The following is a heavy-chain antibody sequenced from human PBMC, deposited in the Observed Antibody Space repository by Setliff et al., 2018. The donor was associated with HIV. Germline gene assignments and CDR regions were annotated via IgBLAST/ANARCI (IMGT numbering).Heavy chain of an antibody. CDR2: IFYSGIT. CDR3: ARLNVEMFVVMAATPGWFGP. D-gene: IGHD2-15*01. J-gene: IGHJ5*02. CDR1: GGSFTSRSYY. Sequence: PSETLSLTCTVSGGSFTSRSYYWGWIRQPPGKGLEWIWSIFYSGITYYNPSLKSRVTISVDTSKNQFSLKLKSVTAADTAVYYCARLNVEMFVVMAATPGWFGPWGQGILVTVS. V-gene: IGHV4-39*07.